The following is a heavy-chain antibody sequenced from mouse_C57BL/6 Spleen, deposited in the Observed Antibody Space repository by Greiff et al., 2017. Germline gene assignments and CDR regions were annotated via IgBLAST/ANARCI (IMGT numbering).Heavy chain of an antibody. V-gene: IGHV1-50*01. CDR1: GYTFTSYW. CDR2: IDPSDSYT. Sequence: VQLQQPGAELVKPGASVKLSCKASGYTFTSYWMQWVKQRPGQGLEWIGEIDPSDSYTNYNQKFKGKATLTVDTSSSTAYMQLSSLTSEDSAVYYCARGHDRAWFAYWGQGTLVTVSA. J-gene: IGHJ3*01. CDR3: ARGHDRAWFAY. D-gene: IGHD3-3*01.